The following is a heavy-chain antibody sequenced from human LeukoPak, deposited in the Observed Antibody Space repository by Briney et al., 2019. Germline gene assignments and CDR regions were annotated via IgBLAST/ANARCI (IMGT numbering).Heavy chain of an antibody. CDR2: INHSGST. D-gene: IGHD1-26*01. CDR1: GGSFSGYY. V-gene: IGHV4-34*01. CDR3: ASFAAAPGGRDY. J-gene: IGHJ4*02. Sequence: SETLSLTCAVYGGSFSGYYWSWIRQPPGKGLEWIGEINHSGSTNYNPSLKSRVTISVDTSENQFSLKLSSVTAADTAVYYCASFAAAPGGRDYWGQGTLVTVSS.